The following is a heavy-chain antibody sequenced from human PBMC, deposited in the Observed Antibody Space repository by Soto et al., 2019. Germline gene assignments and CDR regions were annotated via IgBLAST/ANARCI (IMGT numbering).Heavy chain of an antibody. Sequence: EVQLLQSGGGLAQPGTSLRLSCAASGFTFKYYAMTWVRQAPGKGLEWVSTISGSGDKTDYADSVKGRFRVSRDNSKDTLYLQMDSLRAVDTALYYCARESRWYGGQYFQDWGQGTLVTVSS. CDR1: GFTFKYYA. V-gene: IGHV3-23*01. D-gene: IGHD6-13*01. CDR2: ISGSGDKT. CDR3: ARESRWYGGQYFQD. J-gene: IGHJ1*01.